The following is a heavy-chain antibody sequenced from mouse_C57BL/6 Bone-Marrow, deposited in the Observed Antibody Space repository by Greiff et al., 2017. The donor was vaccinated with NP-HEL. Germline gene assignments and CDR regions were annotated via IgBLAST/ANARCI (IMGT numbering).Heavy chain of an antibody. J-gene: IGHJ3*01. D-gene: IGHD2-2*01. CDR1: GYTFTSYW. CDR2: IDPSDSYT. V-gene: IGHV1-59*01. Sequence: VQLQQSGAELVRPGTSVKLSCKASGYTFTSYWMHWVKQRPGQGLEWIGVIDPSDSYTNYNQKFKGKATLTVDTSSSTAYMQLSSLTSEDSAVYYCARVSTMVKWVAYWGQGTLVTVSA. CDR3: ARVSTMVKWVAY.